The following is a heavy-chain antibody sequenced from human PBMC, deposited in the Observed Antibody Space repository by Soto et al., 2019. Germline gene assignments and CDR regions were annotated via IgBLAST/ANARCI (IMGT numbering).Heavy chain of an antibody. CDR3: ASPVGDIVVVVAALNYGMDV. D-gene: IGHD2-15*01. CDR1: GFTFSSYA. CDR2: ISYDGSNK. Sequence: PGGSLRLSCAASGFTFSSYAMHWVRQAPGKGLEWVAVISYDGSNKYYADSVKGRFTISRDNSKNTLYLQMNSPRAEDTAVYYCASPVGDIVVVVAALNYGMDVWGQGTTVTVSS. V-gene: IGHV3-30-3*01. J-gene: IGHJ6*02.